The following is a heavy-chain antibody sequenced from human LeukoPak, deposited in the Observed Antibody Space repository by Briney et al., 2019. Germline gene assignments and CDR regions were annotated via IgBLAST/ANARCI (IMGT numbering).Heavy chain of an antibody. CDR3: AIDPVTRLHYYYGMDV. J-gene: IGHJ6*02. D-gene: IGHD4-17*01. CDR2: ISDTGST. Sequence: PSETLSLTCNVSGGSIIARTYYWGWIRRPPGKGLEWLGTISDTGSTYYNPSLKSRVTISVDTSKNQFSLKLSSVTAADTAVYYCAIDPVTRLHYYYGMDVWGQGTTVTVSS. V-gene: IGHV4-39*07. CDR1: GGSIIARTYY.